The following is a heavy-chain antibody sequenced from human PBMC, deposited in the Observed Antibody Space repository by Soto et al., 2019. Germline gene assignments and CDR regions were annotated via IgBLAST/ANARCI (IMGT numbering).Heavy chain of an antibody. CDR3: ARFRTVGNIVATSSYYYYGMDV. CDR2: YDPDDDEI. D-gene: IGHD5-12*01. Sequence: GASVKVSCKVFGYSVTEAPLHWVRQVPGKGLEWMAGYDPDDDEISCAQIFQGRVTMTEDTPTGTAFMELSSLRSDDTAVYYCARFRTVGNIVATSSYYYYGMDVWGQGTTVTVSS. V-gene: IGHV1-24*01. J-gene: IGHJ6*02. CDR1: GYSVTEAP.